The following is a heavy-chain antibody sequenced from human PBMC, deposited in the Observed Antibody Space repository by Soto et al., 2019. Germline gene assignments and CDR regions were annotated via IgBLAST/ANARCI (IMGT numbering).Heavy chain of an antibody. V-gene: IGHV4-31*03. J-gene: IGHJ6*02. D-gene: IGHD3-3*01. Sequence: PSETLSLTCTVSGGSISSGGYYWSWIRQHPGKGLEWIGYIYYSGSTYYNPSLKSRVTISVDTSKNQFSLKLSSVTAAETAVYYCARDQRITIFGVASYYYGMDVWGQGTTVTVSS. CDR1: GGSISSGGYY. CDR3: ARDQRITIFGVASYYYGMDV. CDR2: IYYSGST.